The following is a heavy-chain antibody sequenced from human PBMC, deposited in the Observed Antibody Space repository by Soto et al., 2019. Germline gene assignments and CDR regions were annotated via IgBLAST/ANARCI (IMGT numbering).Heavy chain of an antibody. V-gene: IGHV3-30-3*01. CDR2: ISYDGSNK. CDR3: AREGWDRAAAGTSRLFDY. D-gene: IGHD6-13*01. CDR1: GFTFSSYA. J-gene: IGHJ4*02. Sequence: QVQLVESGGGVVQPGRSLRLSCAASGFTFSSYAMHWVRQAPGKGLEWVAVISYDGSNKYYADSVKGRFTISRDNSKNTLDLQMNSLRAEDTAVSYWAREGWDRAAAGTSRLFDYWGQGTLVTVSS.